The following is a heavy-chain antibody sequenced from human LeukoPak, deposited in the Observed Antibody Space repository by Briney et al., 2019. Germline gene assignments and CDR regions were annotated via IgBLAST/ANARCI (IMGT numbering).Heavy chain of an antibody. Sequence: GGSLRLSCAASGFTFSSYAMSWVRQAPGKGLEWVSGISWNSGSIGYADSVKGRFTISRDNAKNSLYLQMNSLRAEDTALYYCAKGQRWELLDGAFDIWGQGTMVTVSS. CDR3: AKGQRWELLDGAFDI. V-gene: IGHV3-9*01. CDR2: ISWNSGSI. CDR1: GFTFSSYA. D-gene: IGHD1-26*01. J-gene: IGHJ3*02.